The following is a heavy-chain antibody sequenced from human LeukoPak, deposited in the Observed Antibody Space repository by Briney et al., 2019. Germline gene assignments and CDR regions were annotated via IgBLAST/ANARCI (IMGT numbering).Heavy chain of an antibody. CDR2: ISAYNGNT. Sequence: GASVKVSCKASGYTFTSYGISWVRQAPGQGLEWMGWISAYNGNTNYAQKLQGRVTMTTDTSTSTAYMELRSLRSDDTAVYYCARDPPTYSSSGHNWFDPWGQGTLVTVSS. CDR3: ARDPPTYSSSGHNWFDP. CDR1: GYTFTSYG. D-gene: IGHD6-6*01. V-gene: IGHV1-18*01. J-gene: IGHJ5*02.